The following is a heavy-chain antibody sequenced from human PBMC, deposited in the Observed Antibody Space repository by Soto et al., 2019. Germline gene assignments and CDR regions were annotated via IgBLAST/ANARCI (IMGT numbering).Heavy chain of an antibody. CDR2: IYYSGST. Sequence: ETLSLTCTVSGGSISSYYWSWIRQPPGRGLEWIGYIYYSGSTNYNPSLKSRVTISVDTSKNQFSLKLSSVTAADTAVYYCARDFSPNCGGDCYRRYYYYGMDVWGQGTTVTVSS. V-gene: IGHV4-59*01. J-gene: IGHJ6*02. D-gene: IGHD2-21*02. CDR1: GGSISSYY. CDR3: ARDFSPNCGGDCYRRYYYYGMDV.